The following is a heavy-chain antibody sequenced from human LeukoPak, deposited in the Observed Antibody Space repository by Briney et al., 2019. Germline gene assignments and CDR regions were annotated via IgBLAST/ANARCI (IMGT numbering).Heavy chain of an antibody. CDR1: GYTFTRYG. V-gene: IGHV1-18*04. J-gene: IGHJ4*02. CDR2: ICAYNGNT. CDR3: PLVVPAANFDY. D-gene: IGHD2-2*01. Sequence: ASVKVSCQASGYTFTRYGISWVRQAPGQGLEWMGWICAYNGNTNYAQKLQGRVTMTTDTSTSTAYMELRSLRADDTAMYYCPLVVPAANFDYWGQGTLVTVSS.